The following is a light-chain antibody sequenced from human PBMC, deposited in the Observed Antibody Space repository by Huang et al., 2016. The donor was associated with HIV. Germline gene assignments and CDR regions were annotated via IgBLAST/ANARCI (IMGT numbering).Light chain of an antibody. CDR1: QSLSSSY. V-gene: IGKV3D-20*01. CDR3: QQYCSSPLT. Sequence: EIVLTQSPATLSLSPGERATLSCGASQSLSSSYLAWYQQKPGLAPRLLIYGASNKAPGIPDRFSGSGSWTSFTLTISRLEPEDFAGYYCQQYCSSPLTFGRGTKVEIK. J-gene: IGKJ4*01. CDR2: GAS.